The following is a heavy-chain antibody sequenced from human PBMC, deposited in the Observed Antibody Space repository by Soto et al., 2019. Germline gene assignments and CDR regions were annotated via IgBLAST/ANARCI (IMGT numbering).Heavy chain of an antibody. Sequence: EVQLLESGGGLVQPGGSLRLSCAASGFTFSSYAMTWVRQAPGKGLEWVSAISGSGGNTYYADSVKGRFTISRDNSKNTLYLAMNSLRAEDTAVYYCAKDTGLGGTGSLCFDYWGQGTLVTVSS. J-gene: IGHJ4*02. D-gene: IGHD1-1*01. CDR3: AKDTGLGGTGSLCFDY. V-gene: IGHV3-23*01. CDR1: GFTFSSYA. CDR2: ISGSGGNT.